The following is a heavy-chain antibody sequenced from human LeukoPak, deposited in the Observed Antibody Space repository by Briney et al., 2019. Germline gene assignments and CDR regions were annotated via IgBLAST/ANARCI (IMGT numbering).Heavy chain of an antibody. V-gene: IGHV1-2*02. CDR2: INPNSGGT. CDR3: AREEWELTFEY. CDR1: GYTFTGYY. Sequence: ASVKVSCKASGYTFTGYYMHWVRQAPGQGLEWMGWINPNSGGTNYAQKFQGRVTMTMDTSISTAYMELSRLRSSDTAVYYCAREEWELTFEYWGQGTLVTVSS. D-gene: IGHD1-26*01. J-gene: IGHJ4*02.